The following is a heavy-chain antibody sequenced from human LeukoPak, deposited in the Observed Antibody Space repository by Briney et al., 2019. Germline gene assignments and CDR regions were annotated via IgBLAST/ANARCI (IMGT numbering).Heavy chain of an antibody. CDR3: VRSWKWLVRVGSTDV. V-gene: IGHV1-2*06. J-gene: IGHJ3*01. CDR1: GYTFTGYY. CDR2: INPNSGGT. Sequence: ASVKVSCKASGYTFTGYYMHWVRHAPEQGLEWMGRINPNSGGTNYAQKFQGRVTMTRDTSISTAYMELSRLRSDDTPVYYCVRSWKWLVRVGSTDVGGQARMVTVSS. D-gene: IGHD6-19*01.